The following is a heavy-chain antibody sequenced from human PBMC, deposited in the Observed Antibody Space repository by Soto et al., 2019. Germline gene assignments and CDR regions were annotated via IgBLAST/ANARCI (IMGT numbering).Heavy chain of an antibody. D-gene: IGHD2-2*01. V-gene: IGHV4-31*03. Sequence: SETLSLTCTVSGDSLSDGTYYWTWIRQHPGKGLEWIGYIHHSGRTNYNPSLKSRISMSVGTSENQFSLKLTSMTAADTAVYYCAREDRPGISYFDLWGQGSLVTVSS. CDR2: IHHSGRT. J-gene: IGHJ4*02. CDR3: AREDRPGISYFDL. CDR1: GDSLSDGTYY.